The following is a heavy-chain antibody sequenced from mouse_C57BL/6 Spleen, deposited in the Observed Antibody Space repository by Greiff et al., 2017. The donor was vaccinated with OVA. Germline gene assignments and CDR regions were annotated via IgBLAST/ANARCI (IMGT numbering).Heavy chain of an antibody. CDR3: ARGGQYYGSRDFDY. J-gene: IGHJ2*01. CDR1: GYTFTDYY. D-gene: IGHD1-1*01. CDR2: INPNNGGT. Sequence: EVQLQQSGPELVKPGASVKISCKASGYTFTDYYMNWVKQSHGKSLEWIGAINPNNGGTSYNQKFKGKATLTVDKSSSTAYMELRSLTSEDSAVYSGARGGQYYGSRDFDYWGQGTTLTVSS. V-gene: IGHV1-26*01.